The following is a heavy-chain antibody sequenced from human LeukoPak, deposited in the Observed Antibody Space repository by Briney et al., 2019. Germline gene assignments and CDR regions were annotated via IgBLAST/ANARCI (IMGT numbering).Heavy chain of an antibody. Sequence: ASVKVSCKASGYTFTGYYMHWVRQAPGQGLEWMGWINPNSGGTNYAQKFQGWVTMTRDTSISTAYMELSRLRSDDTAMYYCARHLGHSYYYYYGMDVWGQGTTVTVSS. CDR2: INPNSGGT. CDR3: ARHLGHSYYYYYGMDV. CDR1: GYTFTGYY. D-gene: IGHD5-18*01. J-gene: IGHJ6*02. V-gene: IGHV1-2*04.